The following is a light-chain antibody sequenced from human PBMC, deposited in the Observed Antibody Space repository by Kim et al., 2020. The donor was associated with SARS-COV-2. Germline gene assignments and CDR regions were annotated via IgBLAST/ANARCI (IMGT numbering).Light chain of an antibody. CDR1: VLETKY. CDR2: KDN. Sequence: SGSPEQTARITCSGDVLETKYTRWFRQRPGQATVLVIYKDNKRPSGIPERIAGSASGTTVTLTINGAQVEDEADYFCYSATDKNLVFGGGTQLTVL. V-gene: IGLV3-27*01. CDR3: YSATDKNLV. J-gene: IGLJ2*01.